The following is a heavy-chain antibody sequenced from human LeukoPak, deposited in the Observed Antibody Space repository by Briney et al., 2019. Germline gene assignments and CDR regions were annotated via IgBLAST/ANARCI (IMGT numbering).Heavy chain of an antibody. D-gene: IGHD2-2*02. CDR3: ARGWGYCSSTSCYKVGYYYYGMDV. Sequence: PSETLSLTCTVSGGSISGYYWSWIRQPPGKGLEWIGEINHSGSTNYNPSLKSRVTISVDTSKNQFSLKLSSVTAADTAVYYCARGWGYCSSTSCYKVGYYYYGMDVWGQGTTVTVSS. CDR2: INHSGST. J-gene: IGHJ6*02. CDR1: GGSISGYY. V-gene: IGHV4-34*01.